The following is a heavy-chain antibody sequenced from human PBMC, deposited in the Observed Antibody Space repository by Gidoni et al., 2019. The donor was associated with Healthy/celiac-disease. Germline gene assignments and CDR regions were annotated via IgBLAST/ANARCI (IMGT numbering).Heavy chain of an antibody. CDR2: IWYDGSNK. D-gene: IGHD3-22*01. Sequence: QVQLVESGGGVVQPGRSLRLSCAASGFTFSSYGMHWVRQAPGKGLEWVAVIWYDGSNKYYADSVKGRFTISRDNSKNTLYLQMNSLRAEDTAVYYCARDQDDSSGYWYYFDYWGQGTLVTVSS. CDR1: GFTFSSYG. V-gene: IGHV3-33*01. J-gene: IGHJ4*02. CDR3: ARDQDDSSGYWYYFDY.